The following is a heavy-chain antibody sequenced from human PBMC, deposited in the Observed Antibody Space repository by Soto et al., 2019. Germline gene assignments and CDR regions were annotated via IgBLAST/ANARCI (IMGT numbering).Heavy chain of an antibody. CDR2: MYYTGVT. Sequence: PSETLSLTCTVSGVPISTDDYYWTWIRQPPGKGLEWLGYMYYTGVTNYNPSLKSRVSMSVDTSKDQFSLNLTSLTAADTAVYYCARGGEPLGYYGLDVWGQGTTVTVSS. V-gene: IGHV4-61*08. CDR1: GVPISTDDYY. J-gene: IGHJ6*02. CDR3: ARGGEPLGYYGLDV.